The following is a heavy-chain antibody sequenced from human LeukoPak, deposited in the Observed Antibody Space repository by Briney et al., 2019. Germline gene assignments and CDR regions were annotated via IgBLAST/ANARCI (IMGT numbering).Heavy chain of an antibody. J-gene: IGHJ5*02. CDR2: IIPIFGTA. CDR1: GGTFSSCA. CDR3: AREAYCGGDCSNWFDP. D-gene: IGHD2-21*02. Sequence: SVKVSCKASGGTFSSCAISWVRQAPGQGLEWMGGIIPIFGTANYAQKFQGRVTITADESTSTAYMELSSLRSEDTAVYYCAREAYCGGDCSNWFDPWGQGTLVTVSS. V-gene: IGHV1-69*13.